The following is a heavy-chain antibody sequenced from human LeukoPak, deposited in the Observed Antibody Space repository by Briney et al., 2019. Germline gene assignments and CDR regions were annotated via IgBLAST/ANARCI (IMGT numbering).Heavy chain of an antibody. J-gene: IGHJ6*04. CDR3: ALDPLVVPDDYYYYGMDV. CDR1: GFTFSSYA. CDR2: ISYDGNNK. V-gene: IGHV3-30*04. Sequence: GRSLRLSCAASGFTFSSYAMHWVRQVPGKGLEWVAVISYDGNNKYYADSVKGRFTISRDNSKNTLYLQMNSLRAEDTAVYYCALDPLVVPDDYYYYGMDVWGEGTTVTVSS. D-gene: IGHD2-2*01.